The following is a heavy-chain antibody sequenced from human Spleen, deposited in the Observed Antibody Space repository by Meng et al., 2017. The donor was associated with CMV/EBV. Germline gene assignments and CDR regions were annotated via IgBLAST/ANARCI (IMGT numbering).Heavy chain of an antibody. CDR2: INSDGSST. V-gene: IGHV3-74*01. D-gene: IGHD2-15*01. Sequence: GESLKISCAASGFTFSSYWMHWVRQAPGKGLVWVSRINSDGSSTSYADSVKGRFTISRDNAKNSLYLQMNSLRAEDTAVYYCARGSASSCYSGCWFDPWGQGTLVTVSS. CDR1: GFTFSSYW. J-gene: IGHJ5*02. CDR3: ARGSASSCYSGCWFDP.